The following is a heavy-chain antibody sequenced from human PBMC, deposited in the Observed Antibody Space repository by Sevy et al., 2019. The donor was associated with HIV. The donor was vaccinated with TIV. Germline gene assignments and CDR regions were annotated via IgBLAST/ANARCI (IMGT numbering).Heavy chain of an antibody. Sequence: GGSLRLSCAASGFTFSAYYMTWIRHAPGKGLEWVSYISGAGTYTNYVESVKGRFTISRDNAKNSLYLQMNSLRAEDTAVYYCTNYVHYWGQGTLVTVSS. CDR3: TNYVHY. CDR1: GFTFSAYY. CDR2: ISGAGTYT. D-gene: IGHD3-10*02. J-gene: IGHJ4*02. V-gene: IGHV3-11*06.